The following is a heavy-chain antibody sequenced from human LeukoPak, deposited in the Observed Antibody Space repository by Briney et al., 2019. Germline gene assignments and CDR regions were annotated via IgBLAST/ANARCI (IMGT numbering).Heavy chain of an antibody. J-gene: IGHJ4*02. CDR1: GFSFSDYY. CDR3: ASVLWFGGIFFDY. V-gene: IGHV3-11*01. CDR2: MSNSGSTI. D-gene: IGHD3-10*01. Sequence: PGGSLRLSCAASGFSFSDYYMSWIRQAPGKGLEWVSYMSNSGSTIYYADSVKGRFTISRDNTKNSLNLQINSLRAEDTAVYYCASVLWFGGIFFDYWGQGTLVTVSS.